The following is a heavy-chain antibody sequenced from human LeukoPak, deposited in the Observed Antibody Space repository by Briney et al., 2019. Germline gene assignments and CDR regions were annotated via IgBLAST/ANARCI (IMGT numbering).Heavy chain of an antibody. D-gene: IGHD5-18*01. CDR1: GYSITNGYH. CDR2: IFHRGST. J-gene: IGHJ4*02. CDR3: ARHRYSYDYSFDY. V-gene: IGHV4-38-2*01. Sequence: PSETLSLTCAVSGYSITNGYHWGWIRQPPGKGLEWIGTIFHRGSTYYNPSLKSRVTISVDTSKNQFSLKLSSVTAADSAVYYCARHRYSYDYSFDYWGQGAPVTVPS.